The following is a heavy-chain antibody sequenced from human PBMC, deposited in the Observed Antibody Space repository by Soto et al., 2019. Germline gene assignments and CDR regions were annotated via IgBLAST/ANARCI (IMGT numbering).Heavy chain of an antibody. Sequence: QVQLVQSGAEVKKPGSSVKVSCKASGGTFSSYAISWVRQAPGQGLEWMGGIIPIFGTANYAQKFQGRVTITADKSASKDYMGLSSLRSEDTAVYYCARVDCSGGSCYSWDYYYYGMDVWGQGTTVTVSS. J-gene: IGHJ6*02. CDR3: ARVDCSGGSCYSWDYYYYGMDV. D-gene: IGHD2-15*01. CDR1: GGTFSSYA. V-gene: IGHV1-69*06. CDR2: IIPIFGTA.